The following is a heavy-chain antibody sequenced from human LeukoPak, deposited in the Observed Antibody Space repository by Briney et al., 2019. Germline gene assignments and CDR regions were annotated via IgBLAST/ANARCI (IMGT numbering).Heavy chain of an antibody. CDR3: ARGYSSSSLYFDY. J-gene: IGHJ4*02. V-gene: IGHV4-59*01. CDR1: GGPISSYY. D-gene: IGHD6-6*01. CDR2: VYYSGST. Sequence: PSETLSLACNVSGGPISSYYWSWIRQPPGKGLEWIGYVYYSGSTNYNPSLKSRVTMSVDTSKNLFSLRLSSVTAADTALYYCARGYSSSSLYFDYWGQGTLVTVSS.